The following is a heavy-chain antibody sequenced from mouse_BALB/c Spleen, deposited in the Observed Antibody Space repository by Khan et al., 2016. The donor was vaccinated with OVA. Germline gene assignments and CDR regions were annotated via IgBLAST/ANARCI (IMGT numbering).Heavy chain of an antibody. CDR2: ISGDSNTI. V-gene: IGHV5-17*02. D-gene: IGHD1-1*01. J-gene: IGHJ2*01. CDR1: GFTFSSYG. CDR3: ATSYFYGYYFDY. Sequence: EVELVESGGGLVQPGGSRKLSCAASGFTFSSYGMHWVRQAPEKGLEWVAYISGDSNTIYYADTMKGRFTISRDNPKNTLFLQMTSLMSEDTARYYCATSYFYGYYFDYWGPGTTRTVSS.